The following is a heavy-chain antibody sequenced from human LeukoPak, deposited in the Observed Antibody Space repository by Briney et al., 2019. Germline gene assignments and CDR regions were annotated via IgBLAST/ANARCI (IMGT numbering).Heavy chain of an antibody. CDR2: VGTGDDT. CDR3: AKALLTSTYYFDF. Sequence: HPGGSLGLSCAASGFTFSSYAIYWVRQAPGKGLEWVSAVGTGDDTYYADSVKGRFTISRDDSKNTLYLQMNSLRAEDTALYYYAKALLTSTYYFDFWGQGTLVTVSS. D-gene: IGHD2/OR15-2a*01. J-gene: IGHJ4*02. V-gene: IGHV3-23*01. CDR1: GFTFSSYA.